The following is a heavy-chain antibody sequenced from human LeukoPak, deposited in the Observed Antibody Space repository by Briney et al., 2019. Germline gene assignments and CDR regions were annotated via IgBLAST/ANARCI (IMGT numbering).Heavy chain of an antibody. CDR1: GGSISSYY. CDR3: ARGTYYDSSSPWGY. J-gene: IGHJ4*02. CDR2: IYYSGST. D-gene: IGHD3-22*01. V-gene: IGHV4-59*01. Sequence: SETLSLTCTASGGSISSYYWSWIRQPPGKGLEWIGYIYYSGSTNYNPSLKSRVTISVDTSKNQFSLKLSSVTAADTAVYYCARGTYYDSSSPWGYWGQGTLVTVSS.